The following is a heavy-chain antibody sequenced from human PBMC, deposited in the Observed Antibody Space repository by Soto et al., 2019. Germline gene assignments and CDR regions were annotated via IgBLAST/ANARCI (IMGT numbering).Heavy chain of an antibody. CDR2: IKQDGSEK. CDR1: GFTFSSYC. CDR3: ARDLAATLSY. J-gene: IGHJ4*02. D-gene: IGHD2-15*01. Sequence: PVGSLRLSCAASGFTFSSYCMSWVRQAPGKGLEWVANIKQDGSEKYYVDSVKGRFTISRDNAKNSLYLQMNSLRAEDTAVYYCARDLAATLSYWGQGTLVTV. V-gene: IGHV3-7*05.